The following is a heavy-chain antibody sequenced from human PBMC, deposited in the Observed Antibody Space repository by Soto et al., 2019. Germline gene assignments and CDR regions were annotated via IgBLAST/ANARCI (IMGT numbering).Heavy chain of an antibody. CDR2: ISGSGGST. D-gene: IGHD2-21*01. CDR3: GISGGDAQYYYYYMDV. Sequence: GGSLRLSCAASGFTFSSYAMSWVRQAPGKGLEWVSAISGSGGSTYYADSVKGRFTISRDNSKNTLYLQMNSLRAEDTAVYYCGISGGDAQYYYYYMDVWGKGTTVTVSS. V-gene: IGHV3-23*01. CDR1: GFTFSSYA. J-gene: IGHJ6*03.